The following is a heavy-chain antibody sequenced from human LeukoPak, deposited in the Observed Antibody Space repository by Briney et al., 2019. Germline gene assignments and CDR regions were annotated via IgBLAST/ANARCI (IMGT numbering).Heavy chain of an antibody. V-gene: IGHV4-38-2*02. Sequence: SETLSLTCTVSGYSISNGYYWDWIRQPPGRGLEWIGNIYRSGSTSYNPSLKSRVTISVDTSKNQFSLKVNSVTAADTAVYYCARRRSSGWFYYWGQGTLVTVSS. CDR1: GYSISNGYY. J-gene: IGHJ4*02. CDR2: IYRSGST. D-gene: IGHD6-19*01. CDR3: ARRRSSGWFYY.